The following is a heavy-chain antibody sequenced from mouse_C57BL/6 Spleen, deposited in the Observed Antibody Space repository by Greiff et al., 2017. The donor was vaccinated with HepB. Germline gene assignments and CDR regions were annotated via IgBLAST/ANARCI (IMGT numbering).Heavy chain of an antibody. V-gene: IGHV5-17*01. CDR1: GFTFSDYG. CDR2: ISSGSSTI. CDR3: ARGRLADY. D-gene: IGHD4-1*01. Sequence: EVMLVESGGGLVKPGGSLKLSCAASGFTFSDYGMHWVRQAPEKGLEWVAYISSGSSTISYADTVKGRFTISRDNAKNTLFLQMTSLRSEDTAMYYGARGRLADYWGQGTTLTVSS. J-gene: IGHJ2*01.